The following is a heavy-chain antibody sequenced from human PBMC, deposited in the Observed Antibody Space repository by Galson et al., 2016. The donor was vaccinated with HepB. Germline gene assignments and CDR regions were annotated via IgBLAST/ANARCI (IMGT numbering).Heavy chain of an antibody. Sequence: TLSLTCTVSGGTISSLGHYWTWIRQNPEKGLQWIGYMYYSGNAHYNPSLKSRVIISIDTSKNQFSLKLSSVTAADTAVYFCASSNYHDTNRTFDIWGQENVITFSS. CDR1: GGTISSLGHY. J-gene: IGHJ3*02. D-gene: IGHD3-22*01. CDR3: ASSNYHDTNRTFDI. V-gene: IGHV4-31*03. CDR2: MYYSGNA.